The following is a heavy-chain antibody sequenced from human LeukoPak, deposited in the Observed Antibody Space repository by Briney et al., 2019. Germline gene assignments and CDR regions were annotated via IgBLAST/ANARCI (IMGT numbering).Heavy chain of an antibody. CDR2: IYYSGST. CDR3: ARGHYYDSSGYFP. Sequence: EPSETLSLTCTVSGGSISSYYWSWIRQPPGKGLEWIGYIYYSGSTNYNPSLKSRVTISVDTSKNQFSLKLSSVTAADTAVYYCARGHYYDSSGYFPWGQGTLVTVSS. V-gene: IGHV4-59*01. J-gene: IGHJ5*02. CDR1: GGSISSYY. D-gene: IGHD3-22*01.